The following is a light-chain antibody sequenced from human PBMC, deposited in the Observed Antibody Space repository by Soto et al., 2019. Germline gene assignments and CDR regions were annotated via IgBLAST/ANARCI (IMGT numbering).Light chain of an antibody. V-gene: IGKV1-9*01. Sequence: DIQLTQSPSFLSASVEDRVTISCRASYDISSSLAWYQQEPGKPPKLLIYDSSTLQTGVPSRFTGRGSGRKFTLTISGLQFGDFAPYFCQQLSHYPYTFGQGTKLEI. CDR2: DSS. J-gene: IGKJ2*01. CDR3: QQLSHYPYT. CDR1: YDISSS.